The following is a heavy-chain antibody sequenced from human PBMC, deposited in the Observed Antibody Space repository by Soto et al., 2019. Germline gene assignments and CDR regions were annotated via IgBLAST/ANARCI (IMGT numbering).Heavy chain of an antibody. Sequence: QGQLVQSGPEAKKPGASVKVSCKASGYTFSRYGISWVRQAPGQGLEWMGWISGYNGDTKYAQKVQGRVTMTIDTSTYTAYMELRSPTSDDTAIYYCAKHGQPPYYYYGMDVWGQGTTVTVSS. CDR1: GYTFSRYG. CDR3: AKHGQPPYYYYGMDV. V-gene: IGHV1-18*01. J-gene: IGHJ6*02. CDR2: ISGYNGDT.